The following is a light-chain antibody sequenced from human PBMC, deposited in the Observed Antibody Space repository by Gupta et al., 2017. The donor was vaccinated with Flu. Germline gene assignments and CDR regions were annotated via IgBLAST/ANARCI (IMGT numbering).Light chain of an antibody. J-gene: IGKJ4*01. CDR1: QGISSY. CDR3: QHGNSSPFT. Sequence: DIQLTQSPSFLSASVGDRVTITCRASQGISSYLGWYQQKAGKAPKLLIYAASTLQSGVPSRFSGSGSGTEFTLTISSRQPEDFATYYCQHGNSSPFTFGRGTKVDIK. CDR2: AAS. V-gene: IGKV1-9*01.